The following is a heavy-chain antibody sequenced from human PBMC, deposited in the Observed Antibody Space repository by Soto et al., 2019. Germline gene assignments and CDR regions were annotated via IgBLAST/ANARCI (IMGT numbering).Heavy chain of an antibody. V-gene: IGHV1-8*02. Sequence: ASVKVSCKASGYTFTNNDASWVRQATGQGLEWMGWMNPGSGDTGYAQKFQGRVTMTRDISIATAYMELNSLTSEDTAIYYCARMESFGSLNWFDPWGQGTLVTVS. J-gene: IGHJ5*02. CDR3: ARMESFGSLNWFDP. CDR1: GYTFTNND. CDR2: MNPGSGDT. D-gene: IGHD5-18*01.